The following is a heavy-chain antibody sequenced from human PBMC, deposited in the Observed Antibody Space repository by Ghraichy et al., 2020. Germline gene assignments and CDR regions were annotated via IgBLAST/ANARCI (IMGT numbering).Heavy chain of an antibody. J-gene: IGHJ4*02. D-gene: IGHD3-16*01. CDR2: ISYDGSNK. V-gene: IGHV3-30*04. CDR1: GFTFSSYA. CDR3: ARGTGGEDY. Sequence: GESLNISCAASGFTFSSYAMHWVRQAPGKGLEWVAVISYDGSNKYYADSVKGRFTISRDNSKNTLYLQMNSLRAEDTAVYYCARGTGGEDYWGQGTLVTVSS.